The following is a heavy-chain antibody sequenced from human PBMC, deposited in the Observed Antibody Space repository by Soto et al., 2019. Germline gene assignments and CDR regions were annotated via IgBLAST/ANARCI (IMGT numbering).Heavy chain of an antibody. CDR3: ARVSIAAGADY. CDR1: GFTFSAYT. CDR2: ISSGSTYI. J-gene: IGHJ4*02. Sequence: KTGGSLRLSCAASGFTFSAYTMNWVRQAPGKGLEWVSSISSGSTYINHADSVKGRFTISRDNAKNSLFLRMSSLRAEDTAVYYCARVSIAAGADYWGQGTLVTVSS. D-gene: IGHD6-13*01. V-gene: IGHV3-21*01.